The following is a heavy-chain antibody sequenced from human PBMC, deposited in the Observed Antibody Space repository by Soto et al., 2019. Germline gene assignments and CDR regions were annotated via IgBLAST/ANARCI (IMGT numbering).Heavy chain of an antibody. J-gene: IGHJ4*02. Sequence: GGSLRPACVASGFTPSNYGMHWVSQAPGKGLEWVAGRDYNEKNQNYRDPVKGRFNISRDQAKNALYLQMNSLRAEDTAVYYCARDFCPVPTCYDLWGQGVLVTVSS. CDR2: RDYNEKNQ. V-gene: IGHV3-33*01. CDR3: ARDFCPVPTCYDL. CDR1: GFTPSNYG. D-gene: IGHD2-2*01.